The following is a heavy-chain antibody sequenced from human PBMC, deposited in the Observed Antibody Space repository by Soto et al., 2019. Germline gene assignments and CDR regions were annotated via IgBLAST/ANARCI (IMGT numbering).Heavy chain of an antibody. V-gene: IGHV3-48*02. J-gene: IGHJ4*02. CDR1: GFTFSSYG. Sequence: PGGSLRLSCAASGFTFSSYGMNWVRQAPGKGLERVSYISSSSSTIYYADSVKGRFTISRDNAKNSPYLQMNSLRDEDTAVYYCARDRGYYYDSSGYYYGYLNDYWGQGTLVTVSS. CDR2: ISSSSSTI. D-gene: IGHD3-22*01. CDR3: ARDRGYYYDSSGYYYGYLNDY.